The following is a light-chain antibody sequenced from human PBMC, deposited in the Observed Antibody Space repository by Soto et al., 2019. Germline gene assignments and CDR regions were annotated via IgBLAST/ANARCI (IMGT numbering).Light chain of an antibody. J-gene: IGKJ5*01. V-gene: IGKV3-11*01. CDR2: DTS. CDR1: QTVSTY. CDR3: QQHSTLIA. Sequence: EIVLTQSPATLSLSPGQRATLSCRASQTVSTYLAWYQQKPGQAPRLFIYDTSKRANGIPARFSGSGSGTDFTFSISSRELEYFADYYCQQHSTLIAFGQGTRLEI.